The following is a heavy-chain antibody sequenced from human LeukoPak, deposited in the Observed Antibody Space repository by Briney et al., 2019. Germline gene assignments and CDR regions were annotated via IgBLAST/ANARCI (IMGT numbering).Heavy chain of an antibody. J-gene: IGHJ4*02. CDR2: IWYDGSNK. Sequence: GGSLRLSCAASGFTFSSYGMHWVRKAPGKGLEWVAVIWYDGSNKHYADSVKGRFTISRDNSKNTLYLQMNSLRAEDTAVYYCARFRGSGSYYNEIDYWGQGTLVTVSS. V-gene: IGHV3-33*01. CDR3: ARFRGSGSYYNEIDY. CDR1: GFTFSSYG. D-gene: IGHD3-10*01.